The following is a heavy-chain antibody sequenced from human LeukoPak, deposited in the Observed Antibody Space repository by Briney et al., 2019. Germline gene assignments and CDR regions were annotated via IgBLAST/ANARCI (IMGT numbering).Heavy chain of an antibody. Sequence: GGSLRLSCAASGFTFSSYWMSWVRQAPGKGLEWVANIKQDGSEKYYVASVKGRFTISRDNAKNSLYLQMNSLRAEDTALYYCAKDINRGRGGAPFIAADDYYYYGMDVWGQGTTVTVSS. CDR1: GFTFSSYW. D-gene: IGHD6-6*01. V-gene: IGHV3-7*03. J-gene: IGHJ6*02. CDR2: IKQDGSEK. CDR3: AKDINRGRGGAPFIAADDYYYYGMDV.